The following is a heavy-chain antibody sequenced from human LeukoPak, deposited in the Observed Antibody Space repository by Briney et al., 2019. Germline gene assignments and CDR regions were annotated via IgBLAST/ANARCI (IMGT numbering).Heavy chain of an antibody. CDR3: ARVPGSYYVDFDY. Sequence: GGSLRLSCTASGFTLTDLAMTWVRQAPGKGLEWVSAISRSGGDTYHADSVKGRFTISRDTSKNTLYLQMNSLRAADTGVYYCARVPGSYYVDFDYWGQGILVTVTS. CDR1: GFTLTDLA. CDR2: ISRSGGDT. V-gene: IGHV3-23*01. D-gene: IGHD3-10*01. J-gene: IGHJ4*02.